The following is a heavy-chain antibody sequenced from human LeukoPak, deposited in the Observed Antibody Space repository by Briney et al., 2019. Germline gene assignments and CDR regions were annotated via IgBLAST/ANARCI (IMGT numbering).Heavy chain of an antibody. Sequence: ASVKVSCKASGYTFTSYGISWVRQAPGQGLEWMGWISAYNGNTNYAQKLQGRVTMTTDTSTSTVYMELSSLRSEDTAVYYCARDGGTYYYFDYWGQGTLVTVSS. V-gene: IGHV1-18*01. D-gene: IGHD3-10*01. CDR2: ISAYNGNT. J-gene: IGHJ4*02. CDR3: ARDGGTYYYFDY. CDR1: GYTFTSYG.